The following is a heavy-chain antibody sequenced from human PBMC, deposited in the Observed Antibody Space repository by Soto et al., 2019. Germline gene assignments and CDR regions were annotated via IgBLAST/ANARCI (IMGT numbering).Heavy chain of an antibody. CDR2: ISGYNGET. CDR3: ARDPHEFWSPYFFEP. CDR1: GFAFDTYG. V-gene: IGHV1-18*01. Sequence: GASVKVSCKASGFAFDTYGFSWVRQAPGQRFEWMGWISGYNGETKYAQKFRGRVSMATDTSTSTAYMELRSLTSDDTAVYYCARDPHEFWSPYFFEPWGHGTLVTVYS. D-gene: IGHD3-3*01. J-gene: IGHJ5*02.